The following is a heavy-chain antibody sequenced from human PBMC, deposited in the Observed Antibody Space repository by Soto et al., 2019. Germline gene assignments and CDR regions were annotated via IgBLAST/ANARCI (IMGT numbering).Heavy chain of an antibody. CDR1: GYSFSNYW. J-gene: IGHJ4*02. Sequence: GESLKISCKSSGYSFSNYWIVWVRQMPGKGLEWMGVIHPGNSDTRYSLSIQGQVTISADESITTAYLQWSSLKASDTAIYYCARCPNGYNCDYWGQGTLVTVSS. D-gene: IGHD2-8*01. V-gene: IGHV5-51*01. CDR3: ARCPNGYNCDY. CDR2: IHPGNSDT.